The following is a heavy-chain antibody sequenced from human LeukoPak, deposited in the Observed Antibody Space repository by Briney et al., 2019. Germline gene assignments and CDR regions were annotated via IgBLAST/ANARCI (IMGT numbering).Heavy chain of an antibody. J-gene: IGHJ4*02. D-gene: IGHD3-22*01. V-gene: IGHV3-49*04. CDR2: IRSKAYGGTT. CDR3: TSPQDYYDGSDYSCCD. Sequence: PGGSLRLSCEASGFIFSAHSMNWVRQAPGKGLEWVGFIRSKAYGGTTEYAASVKGRFTISRDDSKSIAYLQMNSLKTEDTAIYYCTSPQDYYDGSDYSCCDWGQGTLVTVSS. CDR1: GFIFSAHS.